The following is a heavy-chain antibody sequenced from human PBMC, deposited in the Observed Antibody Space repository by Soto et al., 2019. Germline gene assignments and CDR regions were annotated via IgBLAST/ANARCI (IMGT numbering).Heavy chain of an antibody. Sequence: HALIGTGSMSEYRVWTVCATSDCIRQYPSRGLEWLGRTYYRSKWYNDYAVSVKGRITISPDTSNNQLSLQLNSVTPDDTAVYYCARLIGNSWLDSWGQGTLVTVSS. CDR1: EYRVWTVCAT. CDR2: TYYRSKWYN. V-gene: IGHV6-1*01. CDR3: ARLIGNSWLDS. J-gene: IGHJ5*01. D-gene: IGHD2-8*01.